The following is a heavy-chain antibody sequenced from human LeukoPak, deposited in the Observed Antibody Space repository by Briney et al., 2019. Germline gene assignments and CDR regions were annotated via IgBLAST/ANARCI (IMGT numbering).Heavy chain of an antibody. CDR3: ATLGDMVRENWFDP. V-gene: IGHV1-24*01. Sequence: ASVKVPCKVSGYTLTELSMHWVRQAPGKGLEWMGGFDPEDGETIYAQKFQGRVTMTEDTSTDTAYMELSSLRSEDTAVYYCATLGDMVRENWFDPWGQGTLVTVSS. J-gene: IGHJ5*02. D-gene: IGHD3-10*01. CDR2: FDPEDGET. CDR1: GYTLTELS.